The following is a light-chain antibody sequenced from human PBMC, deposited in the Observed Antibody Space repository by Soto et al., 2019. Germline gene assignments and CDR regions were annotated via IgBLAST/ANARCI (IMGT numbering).Light chain of an antibody. J-gene: IGKJ3*01. CDR2: AAS. V-gene: IGKV1-39*01. CDR3: QQTYNTPFT. CDR1: QPISTY. Sequence: DIQMTQSPSSLSASEGDRVIITRRASQPISTYLNWYQQKPGKAPKFLIYAASTLQSGVPSRFSGSGSGTDFTLTINSLQPEDFATYYCQQTYNTPFTFGPGTKVDIK.